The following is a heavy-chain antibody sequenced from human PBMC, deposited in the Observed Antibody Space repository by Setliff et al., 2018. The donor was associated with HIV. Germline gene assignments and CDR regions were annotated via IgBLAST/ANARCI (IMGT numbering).Heavy chain of an antibody. J-gene: IGHJ4*02. CDR3: ARDERFADYVGYFFDS. V-gene: IGHV3-33*01. Sequence: RLSCVASGFTFSNYGMHWVRQAPGKGLEWVAAIWYDRSNKYHADSVKGRFTISRDNAKNSLYLQMNSLRAEDAAVYYCARDERFADYVGYFFDSWGQGTLVTVSS. CDR2: IWYDRSNK. D-gene: IGHD3-10*02. CDR1: GFTFSNYG.